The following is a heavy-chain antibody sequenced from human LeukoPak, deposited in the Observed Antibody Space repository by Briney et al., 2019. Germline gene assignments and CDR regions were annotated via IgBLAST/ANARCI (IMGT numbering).Heavy chain of an antibody. CDR1: GGSISSYQ. D-gene: IGHD2-15*01. J-gene: IGHJ4*02. CDR2: IYYSGST. CDR3: ASSYCSGGSCYSPHFDY. Sequence: PSETLSLTCTVSGGSISSYQWSWIRQPPGKGLEWIGYIYYSGSTNYNPSLKSRVTISVDTSKNQFSLKLSSVTAADTAVYYCASSYCSGGSCYSPHFDYWGQGTLVTVSS. V-gene: IGHV4-59*08.